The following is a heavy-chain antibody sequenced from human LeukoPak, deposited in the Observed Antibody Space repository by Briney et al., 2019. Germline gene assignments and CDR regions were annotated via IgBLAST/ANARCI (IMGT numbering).Heavy chain of an antibody. D-gene: IGHD3-10*01. CDR2: IDGDGGNT. J-gene: IGHJ4*02. Sequence: GGSLRLSCAASGFTFSSFSMIWVRQAPGKGLEWVSGIDGDGGNTWNADSVKGRFTISRDNSKNTLYLQMSSLRVEDTAVYYCAQDYGRDGEGTMFDYWGQGILVTVSS. CDR3: AQDYGRDGEGTMFDY. V-gene: IGHV3-23*01. CDR1: GFTFSSFS.